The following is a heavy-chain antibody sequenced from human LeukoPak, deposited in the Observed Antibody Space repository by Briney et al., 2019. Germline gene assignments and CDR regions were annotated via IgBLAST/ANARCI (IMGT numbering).Heavy chain of an antibody. CDR3: GKEAGSKGYSFYDLDV. D-gene: IGHD2-15*01. V-gene: IGHV3-33*06. CDR2: IWYDGSNK. Sequence: GRSLRLSCAASGFTFSSYGMHWVRQAPGKGLEWVAVIWYDGSNKYYADSVKGRFTISRDNSKNTLYLQMNSLRAEDTAVYYCGKEAGSKGYSFYDLDVWGKGTTVTVSS. J-gene: IGHJ6*03. CDR1: GFTFSSYG.